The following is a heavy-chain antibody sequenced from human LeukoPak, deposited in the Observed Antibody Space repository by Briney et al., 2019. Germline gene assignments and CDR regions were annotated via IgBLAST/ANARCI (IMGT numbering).Heavy chain of an antibody. V-gene: IGHV1-8*01. CDR3: ARTPPNWGADY. CDR2: MSPRSSNT. Sequence: ASVKVSCKTSGYTFTSYDINWVRQATGQGPEWMGWMSPRSSNTGYAQKFQGRVAMTSDTSISTAYMELSRLTSDDTAVYYCARTPPNWGADYWGQGTLVTVSS. J-gene: IGHJ4*02. CDR1: GYTFTSYD. D-gene: IGHD7-27*01.